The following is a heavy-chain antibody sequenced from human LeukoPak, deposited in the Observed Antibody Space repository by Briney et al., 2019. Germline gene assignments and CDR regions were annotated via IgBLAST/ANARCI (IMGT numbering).Heavy chain of an antibody. V-gene: IGHV3-33*01. Sequence: GGSLRLPCAASGFIFSSYGMHWVRQAPGKGLEWVAVIWSDASNTYYVDSVKGRFTISRDNSKNTLYLHMNSLRAEDTAVYYCARVMVGTRAGYFDYWGQGTLVTVSS. J-gene: IGHJ4*02. CDR2: IWSDASNT. CDR1: GFIFSSYG. D-gene: IGHD2-8*01. CDR3: ARVMVGTRAGYFDY.